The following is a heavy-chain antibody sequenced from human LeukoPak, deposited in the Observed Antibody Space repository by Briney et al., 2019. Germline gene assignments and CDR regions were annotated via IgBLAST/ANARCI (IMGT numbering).Heavy chain of an antibody. J-gene: IGHJ5*02. D-gene: IGHD3-3*01. CDR2: IFYSGST. CDR3: AKHLRRRFFSKTLGFDP. CDR1: GGSISTSNYY. V-gene: IGHV4-39*01. Sequence: PSETLSLTCTVSGGSISTSNYYWGWIRQPPGKGLEWIGNIFYSGSTYYSPSLRSRVTISLDTSRNQFSLKLSSVTAADTAVYYCAKHLRRRFFSKTLGFDPWGQGTLVTVSS.